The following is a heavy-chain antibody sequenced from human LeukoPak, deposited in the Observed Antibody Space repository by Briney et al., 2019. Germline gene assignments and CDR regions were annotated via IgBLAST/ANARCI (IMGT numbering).Heavy chain of an antibody. CDR2: ISGSGGST. J-gene: IGHJ4*02. D-gene: IGHD3-9*01. Sequence: GGSLRLSCAASGFTFSSYGMSWVRQAPGKGLEWVSAISGSGGSTYYADSVKGRFTISRDNSKNTLYLQMNSLRAEDTAVYYCAKDGRLRLRYFDWLSYYFDYWGQGTLVTVSS. CDR1: GFTFSSYG. CDR3: AKDGRLRLRYFDWLSYYFDY. V-gene: IGHV3-23*01.